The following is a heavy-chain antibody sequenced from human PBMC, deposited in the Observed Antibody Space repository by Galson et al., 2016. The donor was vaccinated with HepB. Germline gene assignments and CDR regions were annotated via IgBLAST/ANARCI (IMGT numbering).Heavy chain of an antibody. V-gene: IGHV3-74*01. CDR3: ANRGGYCSTTNCPPDY. CDR1: RFTFRSYW. J-gene: IGHJ4*02. Sequence: SLRLSCAASRFTFRSYWMHWVRLAPGKGLVWVSRINIDGSSTSYADSVKGRFTISRDNAKNAIYLQMNSLRAEATAVYYCANRGGYCSTTNCPPDYWGQGTLVTVSS. D-gene: IGHD2-2*01. CDR2: INIDGSST.